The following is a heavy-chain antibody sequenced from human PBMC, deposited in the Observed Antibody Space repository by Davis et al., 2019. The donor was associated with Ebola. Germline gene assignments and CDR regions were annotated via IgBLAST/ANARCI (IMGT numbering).Heavy chain of an antibody. J-gene: IGHJ3*02. CDR1: GFTFSSYG. Sequence: GGSLRLSCAASGFTFSSYGMHWVRQAPGKGLEWVAFIRYDGSNKYYADSVKGRFTISRDNSKNTLDLQMNSLRPEDTAVYYCAKTRSNWWNDALEIWGRGTMVIVSS. CDR3: AKTRSNWWNDALEI. D-gene: IGHD2-8*02. CDR2: IRYDGSNK. V-gene: IGHV3-30*02.